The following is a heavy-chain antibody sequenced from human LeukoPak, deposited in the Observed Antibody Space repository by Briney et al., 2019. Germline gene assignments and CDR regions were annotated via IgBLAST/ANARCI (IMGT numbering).Heavy chain of an antibody. J-gene: IGHJ4*02. CDR1: GGSFSGYY. Sequence: SETLSLTCAVYGGSFSGYYWTWIRQPPGKGLEWIGEINHSGSTNYNPSLKSRVTISVDTSKNQFSLKLSSVTAADTAVYYCARGTAADYWGQGTLVTVSS. V-gene: IGHV4-34*01. CDR2: INHSGST. D-gene: IGHD2-2*01. CDR3: ARGTAADY.